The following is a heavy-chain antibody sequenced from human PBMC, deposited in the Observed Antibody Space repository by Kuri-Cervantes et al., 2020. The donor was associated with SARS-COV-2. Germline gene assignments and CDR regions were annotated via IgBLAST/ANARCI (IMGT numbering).Heavy chain of an antibody. V-gene: IGHV3-48*01. J-gene: IGHJ4*02. CDR3: ARIASSSGWENFDY. Sequence: GGSLRLSCAASRFMFSCDRRNWVRQAPGKGLEWVSYISSSSSTIYYADSVTGRLTISRDNAKNSLYLQMSSLRAEDTAVYYCARIASSSGWENFDYWGQGTLVTVSS. CDR1: RFMFSCDR. D-gene: IGHD6-19*01. CDR2: ISSSSSTI.